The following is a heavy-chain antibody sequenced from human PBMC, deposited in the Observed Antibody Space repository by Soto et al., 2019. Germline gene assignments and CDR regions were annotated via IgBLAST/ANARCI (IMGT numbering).Heavy chain of an antibody. V-gene: IGHV4-39*01. CDR3: ARHDEVDFWSGYYGPFDY. J-gene: IGHJ4*02. D-gene: IGHD3-3*01. Sequence: SETLSLTCTVSGGSISSSSYYWGWIRQPPGKGLEWIGSIYYSGSTYYNPSLKSRVTISVDTSKNQSSLKLSSVTAADTAVHYCARHDEVDFWSGYYGPFDYWGQGTLVTVSS. CDR2: IYYSGST. CDR1: GGSISSSSYY.